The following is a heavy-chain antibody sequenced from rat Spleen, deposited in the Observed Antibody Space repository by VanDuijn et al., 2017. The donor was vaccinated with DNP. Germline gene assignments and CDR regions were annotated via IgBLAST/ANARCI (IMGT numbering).Heavy chain of an antibody. D-gene: IGHD3-7*01. CDR2: ITNSGGST. V-gene: IGHV5S13*01. J-gene: IGHJ3*01. CDR3: ATHELPAYAAFVY. Sequence: EVQLVESGGGLVQPGRSLKLSCAASGFTFSNYGMAWVRQAPTKGLEWVASITNSGGSTYYRDSVKGRFTISRDNVKRTLYLQMDSLKSEDTATYYCATHELPAYAAFVYWGQGTLVAVSS. CDR1: GFTFSNYG.